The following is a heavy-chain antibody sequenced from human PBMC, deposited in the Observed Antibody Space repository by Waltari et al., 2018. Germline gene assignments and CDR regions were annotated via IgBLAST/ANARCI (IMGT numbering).Heavy chain of an antibody. CDR1: GYSFTDYY. V-gene: IGHV1-2*02. Sequence: QVQLVQSGAEVKKPGASVKVSCKASGYSFTDYYINWVRQAPGQGLEWMGWINPNSGDTNYAQKFQGRVTMTRDTSISTASMELSRLRSDDTAMYYCARALPPRRYDFWSGSSYFQYWGQGALVTVSS. CDR3: ARALPPRRYDFWSGSSYFQY. D-gene: IGHD3-3*01. CDR2: INPNSGDT. J-gene: IGHJ4*02.